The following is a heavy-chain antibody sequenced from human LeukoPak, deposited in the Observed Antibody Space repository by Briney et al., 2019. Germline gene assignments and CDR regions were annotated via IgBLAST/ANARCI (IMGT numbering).Heavy chain of an antibody. Sequence: GGSLRLSCAASGFTFSSYSMNWVRQAPGKGLEWVSSISSSSSYIYYADSVKGRFTISRDNAKNSLYLQMNSLRAEDTAVYYCARSIAVAGTGVDYWGQGTLVTVSS. V-gene: IGHV3-21*01. CDR2: ISSSSSYI. J-gene: IGHJ4*02. CDR1: GFTFSSYS. CDR3: ARSIAVAGTGVDY. D-gene: IGHD6-19*01.